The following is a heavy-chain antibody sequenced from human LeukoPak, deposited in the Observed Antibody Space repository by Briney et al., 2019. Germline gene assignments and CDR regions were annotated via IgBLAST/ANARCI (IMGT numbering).Heavy chain of an antibody. J-gene: IGHJ4*02. CDR1: GYTFTSYD. CDR3: ARATMVTYWTFDY. V-gene: IGHV1-8*01. D-gene: IGHD5-18*01. CDR2: MNPNSGNT. Sequence: ASVKVSCKASGYTFTSYDINWVRQATGQGLEWMGWMNPNSGNTGYAQKFQGRVTMTRDMSTSTVYMELSSLRSEDTAVYYCARATMVTYWTFDYWGQGTLVTVSS.